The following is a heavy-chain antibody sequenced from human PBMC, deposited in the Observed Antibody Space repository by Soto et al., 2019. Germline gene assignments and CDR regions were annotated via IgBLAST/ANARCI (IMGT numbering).Heavy chain of an antibody. V-gene: IGHV4-59*01. CDR3: ARLGVMVRGSSNWFDP. Sequence: PSETLSLTCTVSDDSISNYYWSWIRQPPGKGLEWIGSIYYIGSTNYNPSLKSRVTISVDTSQNELSLKLTPVTAADTAVYYCARLGVMVRGSSNWFDPWGQGTLVTVSS. D-gene: IGHD3-10*01. CDR2: IYYIGST. CDR1: DDSISNYY. J-gene: IGHJ5*02.